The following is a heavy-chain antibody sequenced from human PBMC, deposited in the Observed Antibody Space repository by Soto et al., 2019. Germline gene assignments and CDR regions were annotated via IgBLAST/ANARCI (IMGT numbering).Heavy chain of an antibody. CDR3: ARSLHLEWNYYYYYLYV. D-gene: IGHD2-8*01. J-gene: IGHJ6*03. CDR2: IYYSGST. Sequence: QVQLQESGPGLVKPSETLSLTCTDSGGSISRYYWSWIRQPPGQELEGIGYIYYSGSTNYNPSLQSRVTLSGDTSQNQFSLKLSSVTAAATAVYYCARSLHLEWNYYYYYLYVWGKGNKVTVSS. V-gene: IGHV4-59*01. CDR1: GGSISRYY.